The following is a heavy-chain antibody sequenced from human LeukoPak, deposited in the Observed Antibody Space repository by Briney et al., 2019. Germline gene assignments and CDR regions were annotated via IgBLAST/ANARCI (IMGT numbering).Heavy chain of an antibody. D-gene: IGHD3-10*01. CDR2: ISHTGST. V-gene: IGHV4-30-2*01. Sequence: SETLSLTCAVSGGSVSSGGFSWRWIRQPPGKGLECTGSISHTGSTYYNPSLKSRVTISVDSSKNQFSLKLSSVTAADTAVYYCALSGGLDYWGQGTLVTVSS. CDR3: ALSGGLDY. J-gene: IGHJ4*02. CDR1: GGSVSSGGFS.